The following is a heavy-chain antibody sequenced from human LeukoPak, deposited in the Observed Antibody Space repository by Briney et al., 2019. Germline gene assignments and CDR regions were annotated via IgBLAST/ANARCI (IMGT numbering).Heavy chain of an antibody. Sequence: GRSLRLSCAASGFTFTSYGMHWVRQAPGKGLEWVSAIWSDGSKQIYEDSVRGRFTISRDDSKNTVYLQMNSLRAEDTAVYYCARDLSYGSGEFWGQGTLVTVSS. V-gene: IGHV3-33*01. CDR1: GFTFTSYG. J-gene: IGHJ4*02. D-gene: IGHD3-10*01. CDR3: ARDLSYGSGEF. CDR2: IWSDGSKQ.